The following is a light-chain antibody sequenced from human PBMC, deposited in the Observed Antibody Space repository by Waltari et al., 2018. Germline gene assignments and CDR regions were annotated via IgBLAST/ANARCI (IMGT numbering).Light chain of an antibody. CDR2: AAS. Sequence: DIQLTQSPSFLSASVGDRVTITCRASQGVGTYLAWYQQSPGKAPKLLIYAASILQRGVPSRFSGRGSGTEFTLTISSLQPEDFATYYCQHLNSYPYTFGQGTKLEIE. V-gene: IGKV1-9*01. J-gene: IGKJ2*01. CDR1: QGVGTY. CDR3: QHLNSYPYT.